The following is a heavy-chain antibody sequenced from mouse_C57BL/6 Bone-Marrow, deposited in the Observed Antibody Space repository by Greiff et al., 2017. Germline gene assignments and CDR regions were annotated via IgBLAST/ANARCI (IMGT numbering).Heavy chain of an antibody. J-gene: IGHJ4*01. CDR2: IDPSDSYT. V-gene: IGHV1-50*01. CDR3: ARWGLGPYAMDY. CDR1: GYTFTSYW. Sequence: QVQLQQPGAELVKPGASVKLSCKASGYTFTSYWMQWVKQRPGQGLEWIGEIDPSDSYTNYNQKFKGKATLTVDKSSSPAYMQLSSLTSEDSAGYYCARWGLGPYAMDYWGQGTSVTVSS.